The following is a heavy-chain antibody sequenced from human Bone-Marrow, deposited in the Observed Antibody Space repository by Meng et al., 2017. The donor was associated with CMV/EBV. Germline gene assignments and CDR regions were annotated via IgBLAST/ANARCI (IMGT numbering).Heavy chain of an antibody. CDR3: ARYYYGSGTAYWFDP. CDR1: GYSFSSYW. J-gene: IGHJ5*02. Sequence: GGSLRLSCEGSGYSFSSYWIGWVRQMPGKGLEWMGSFYPGDSNIRYGPSFQGQVTISADKSINTAYLQWSSLKASDTAIYYCARYYYGSGTAYWFDPWGQGTLVTVPQ. D-gene: IGHD3-10*01. CDR2: FYPGDSNI. V-gene: IGHV5-51*01.